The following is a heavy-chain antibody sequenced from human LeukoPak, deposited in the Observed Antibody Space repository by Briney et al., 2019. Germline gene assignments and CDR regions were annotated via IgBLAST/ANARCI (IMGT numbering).Heavy chain of an antibody. CDR2: IWYDGSNK. V-gene: IGHV3-33*01. CDR3: ARDQRVGSRITGTSTAPDY. CDR1: GFTFSSYG. J-gene: IGHJ4*02. Sequence: PGGSLRLSCAASGFTFSSYGMHWVRQAPDKGLEWVAVIWYDGSNKYYADSVKGRFTISRDNSKNTLYLQMNSLRAEDTAVYYCARDQRVGSRITGTSTAPDYWGQGTLVTVSS. D-gene: IGHD1-7*01.